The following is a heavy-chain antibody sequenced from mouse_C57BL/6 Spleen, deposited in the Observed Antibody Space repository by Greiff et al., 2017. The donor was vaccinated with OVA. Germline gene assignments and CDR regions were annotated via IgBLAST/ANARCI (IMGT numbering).Heavy chain of an antibody. Sequence: VQLVESGGGLLQPKGSLKLSCAASGFTFNTYAMHWVRQAPGKGLEWVARIRSKSSNYATYSADSVKDRFTISRDDSQSMLYLQMNNLKTEDTAMYYCVRERYSNYAYAMDYWGQGTSVTVSS. CDR3: VRERYSNYAYAMDY. D-gene: IGHD2-5*01. J-gene: IGHJ4*01. CDR1: GFTFNTYA. CDR2: IRSKSSNYAT. V-gene: IGHV10-3*01.